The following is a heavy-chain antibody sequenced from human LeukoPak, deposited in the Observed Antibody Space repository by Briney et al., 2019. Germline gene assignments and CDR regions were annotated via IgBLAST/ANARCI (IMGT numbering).Heavy chain of an antibody. CDR3: ARGDYGDYPLLLLADY. Sequence: PGGSLRLSCAASGFTFSSYWMHWVRQAPGKGLVWASRINSDGSSTSYADSVKGRFTNSRDNAKNTLYLQMNSLRAEDTAVYYCARGDYGDYPLLLLADYWGQGTLVTVSS. J-gene: IGHJ4*02. CDR2: INSDGSST. CDR1: GFTFSSYW. V-gene: IGHV3-74*01. D-gene: IGHD4-17*01.